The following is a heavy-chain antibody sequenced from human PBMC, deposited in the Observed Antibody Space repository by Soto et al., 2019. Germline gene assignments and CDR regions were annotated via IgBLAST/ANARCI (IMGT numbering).Heavy chain of an antibody. Sequence: ASVKVSCKASGYSFTTYGMNWVPQAPGQGLEWMGWFNTYTGNPTYAQGFTGRFVFSMDTSASTAYLQISSLKAEDMAMYYCARSPDSSGYYHYFDYWGQGTLVTVS. V-gene: IGHV7-4-1*02. D-gene: IGHD3-22*01. CDR2: FNTYTGNP. J-gene: IGHJ4*02. CDR1: GYSFTTYG. CDR3: ARSPDSSGYYHYFDY.